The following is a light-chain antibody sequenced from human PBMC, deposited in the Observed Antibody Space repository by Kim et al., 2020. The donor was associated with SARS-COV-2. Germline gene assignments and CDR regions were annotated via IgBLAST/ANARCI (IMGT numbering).Light chain of an antibody. CDR2: EDN. J-gene: IGLJ2*01. CDR3: QSYDSSIVV. CDR1: SGSIARNY. Sequence: GKPIPISCTGRSGSIARNYVQWYQQRPGSAPPTVIYEDNQRPSGVPDRFSGSIDSSSNSASLTISGLKTEDEADYYCQSYDSSIVVFGGGTQLTVL. V-gene: IGLV6-57*02.